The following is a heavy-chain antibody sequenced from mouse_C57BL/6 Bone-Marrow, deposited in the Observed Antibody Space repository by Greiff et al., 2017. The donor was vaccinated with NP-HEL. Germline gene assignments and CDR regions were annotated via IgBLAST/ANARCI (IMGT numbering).Heavy chain of an antibody. Sequence: EVKLVESGGGLVQPGGSMKLSCVASGFTFSNYWMNWVRQSPEKGLEWVAQIRLKSDNYATHYAESVKGRFTISRDDSKSSVYLQMNNLRAEDTGIYYCTPYSNAFAYWGQGTLVTVSA. CDR3: TPYSNAFAY. J-gene: IGHJ3*01. V-gene: IGHV6-3*01. CDR2: IRLKSDNYAT. CDR1: GFTFSNYW. D-gene: IGHD2-5*01.